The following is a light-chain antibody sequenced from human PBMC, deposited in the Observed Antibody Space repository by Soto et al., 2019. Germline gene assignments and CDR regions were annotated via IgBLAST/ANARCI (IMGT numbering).Light chain of an antibody. J-gene: IGLJ2*01. CDR3: AAWDDSLSGVV. Sequence: QLVLTQPPSASGTPGQRVTISCSGSSSNIGSNYVYWYQQLPGTAPKLLIYRTNHRPSGVPDRFSGSKSGTSASLAISGLRSEDEADCYCAAWDDSLSGVVFGGGTKLTVL. CDR1: SSNIGSNY. CDR2: RTN. V-gene: IGLV1-47*01.